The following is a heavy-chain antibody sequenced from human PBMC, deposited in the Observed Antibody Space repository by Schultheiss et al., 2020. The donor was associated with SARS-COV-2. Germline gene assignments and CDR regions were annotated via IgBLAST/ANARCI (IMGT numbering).Heavy chain of an antibody. V-gene: IGHV4-59*08. D-gene: IGHD6-13*01. J-gene: IGHJ3*02. CDR3: ASGYSSSWSTDAFDI. Sequence: SETLSLTCTVSGGSISSYYWSWIRQHPGKGLEWIGYIYYSGSTYYNPSLKSRVTISVDTSKNQFSLKLSSVTAADTAVYYCASGYSSSWSTDAFDIWGQGTMVTVSS. CDR2: IYYSGST. CDR1: GGSISSYY.